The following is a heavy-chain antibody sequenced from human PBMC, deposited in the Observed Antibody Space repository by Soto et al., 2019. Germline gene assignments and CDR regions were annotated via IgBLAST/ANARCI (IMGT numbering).Heavy chain of an antibody. J-gene: IGHJ6*02. CDR1: GYTFTNYG. Sequence: QVQVVQSGDAVNKPGASVKVSCKASGYTFTNYGFSWVRQAPGQGLEWMGWISGYNGNTKYAEKFQGRVTMTTDTSTSTANVELRSLRSDDTAVYYCAREGQAPYYYYGMDVWGQGTAVTVSS. CDR2: ISGYNGNT. CDR3: AREGQAPYYYYGMDV. V-gene: IGHV1-18*01.